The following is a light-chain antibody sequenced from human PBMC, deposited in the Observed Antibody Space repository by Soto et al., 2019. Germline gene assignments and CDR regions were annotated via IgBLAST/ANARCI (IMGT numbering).Light chain of an antibody. CDR2: DVS. CDR3: SSYTGSSPYV. J-gene: IGLJ1*01. Sequence: QSVLTQPASVSGSPGQSITISCTGTSSDVGGYNYVSWYQQYPGKAPKLMIYDVSNRPSGVSNRFSGSKSGNTASLTISGLQAEDEADYYCSSYTGSSPYVFGTGTKVTVL. V-gene: IGLV2-14*01. CDR1: SSDVGGYNY.